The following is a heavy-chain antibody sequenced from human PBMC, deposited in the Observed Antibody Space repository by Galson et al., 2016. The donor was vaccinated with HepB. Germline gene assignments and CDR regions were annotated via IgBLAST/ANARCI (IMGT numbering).Heavy chain of an antibody. CDR3: ARPPRD. CDR1: GFTFSTSG. J-gene: IGHJ4*02. V-gene: IGHV3-21*06. CDR2: ISSSSTYI. Sequence: SLRLSCAVSGFTFSTSGMNWVRQAPGKGLEWVSSISSSSTYISYADSVKGRFTVSRDNAKNSLYLQMNSLRAEDTAVYYCARPPRDWGQGALVTVSS.